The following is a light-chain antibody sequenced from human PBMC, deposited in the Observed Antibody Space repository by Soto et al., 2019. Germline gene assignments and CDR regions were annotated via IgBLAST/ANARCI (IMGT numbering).Light chain of an antibody. V-gene: IGKV1-33*01. CDR1: EDISHY. CDR3: QQYQNLPPIT. Sequence: DIQMTQSPSSLSASVGDRVTIACQASEDISHYLNWYQQKPGKAPKLLIYDTSNLEAGVPSRFSGSGSGTDFSLTISSLQPEDIATYYCQQYQNLPPITFGQGTRLEN. CDR2: DTS. J-gene: IGKJ5*01.